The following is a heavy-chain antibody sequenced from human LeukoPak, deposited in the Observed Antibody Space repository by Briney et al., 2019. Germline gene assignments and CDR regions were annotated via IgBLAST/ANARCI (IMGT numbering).Heavy chain of an antibody. J-gene: IGHJ4*02. V-gene: IGHV3-74*01. CDR2: INSDGSST. Sequence: PGGSLRLSCAASGFTFSTYWMHWVRQAPGEGLVWVSRINSDGSSTNYADSVKGRFTISRDNAENTLYLQMNSLRAEDTAVYYCATQPGSDYWGQGTLVTVSS. CDR1: GFTFSTYW. CDR3: ATQPGSDY. D-gene: IGHD3-10*01.